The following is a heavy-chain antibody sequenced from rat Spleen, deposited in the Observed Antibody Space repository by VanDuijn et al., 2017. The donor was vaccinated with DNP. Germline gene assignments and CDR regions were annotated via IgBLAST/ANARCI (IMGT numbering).Heavy chain of an antibody. V-gene: IGHV5-22*01. D-gene: IGHD3-4*01. CDR1: GFTFSDYY. Sequence: EVQLVESGGGLVQPGRSLRLSCAASGFTFSDYYIAWVRQAPKKGLEWVAAISSSGGSTYYPDSVKGRFTISRDNAENTVYLQMNSLRSEDTATYYCARQATSYYFDYWGQGVMVTVSS. CDR3: ARQATSYYFDY. CDR2: ISSSGGST. J-gene: IGHJ2*01.